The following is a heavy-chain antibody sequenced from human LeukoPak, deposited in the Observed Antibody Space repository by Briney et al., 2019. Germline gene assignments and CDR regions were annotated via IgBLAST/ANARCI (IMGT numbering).Heavy chain of an antibody. Sequence: TGGSLRLSCTVSGFTVSSNSMSWVRQAPGKGLEWVSFIYSDNTHYSDSVKGRFTISRDSSKNTLYLQMNSLRPEDTALYYCAKDFEMATNSGRYFDNWGQGTLVTVSS. CDR1: GFTVSSNS. V-gene: IGHV3-66*03. CDR2: IYSDNT. CDR3: AKDFEMATNSGRYFDN. J-gene: IGHJ4*02. D-gene: IGHD5-24*01.